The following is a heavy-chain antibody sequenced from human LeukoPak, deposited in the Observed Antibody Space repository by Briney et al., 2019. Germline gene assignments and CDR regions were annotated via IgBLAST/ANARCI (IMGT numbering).Heavy chain of an antibody. D-gene: IGHD2-2*01. CDR3: ARVYSSTHNWFDT. Sequence: SETLSLTCTVSGGSITTTSYFWAWIRQPPGGGLEWIASIYYSGTTYYNSSLKSRVTIVETSKNHFSLKLSSVTAADTALYYCARVYSSTHNWFDTWGQGTQVTVSS. CDR1: GGSITTTSYF. V-gene: IGHV4-39*07. J-gene: IGHJ5*02. CDR2: IYYSGTT.